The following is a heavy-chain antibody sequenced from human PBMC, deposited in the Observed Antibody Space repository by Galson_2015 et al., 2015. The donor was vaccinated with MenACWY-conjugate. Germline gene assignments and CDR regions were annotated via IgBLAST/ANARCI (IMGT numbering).Heavy chain of an antibody. V-gene: IGHV2-26*01. CDR3: ARILNTMVRGVIGWFDP. J-gene: IGHJ5*02. D-gene: IGHD3-10*01. CDR1: GFSLSNARMG. CDR2: IFSNDEK. Sequence: PALVKPTQTLTLTCTVSGFSLSNARMGVSWIRQPPGKALEWLAHIFSNDEKSYSTSLKSRLTISKDTSKSQVVLTMTNMDPVDTATYYCARILNTMVRGVIGWFDPWGQGTLVTVSS.